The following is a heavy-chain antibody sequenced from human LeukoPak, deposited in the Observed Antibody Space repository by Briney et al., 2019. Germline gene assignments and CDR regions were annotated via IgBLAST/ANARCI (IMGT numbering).Heavy chain of an antibody. J-gene: IGHJ4*02. D-gene: IGHD1-26*01. Sequence: GGSLRLSCAASGFTFSGSAMHWVRQASGKGLEWVGRIRSKANSYATAYAASVKGRFTISRDDSKNTAYLQMNSLKTEDTAVYYCTRREFGSFLSPDFDYWGQGTLVTVSS. CDR3: TRREFGSFLSPDFDY. CDR1: GFTFSGSA. CDR2: IRSKANSYAT. V-gene: IGHV3-73*01.